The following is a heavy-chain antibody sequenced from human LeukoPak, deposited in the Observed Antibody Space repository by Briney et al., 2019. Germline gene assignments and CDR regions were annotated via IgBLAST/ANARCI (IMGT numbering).Heavy chain of an antibody. Sequence: PGGSLRLSCAASGFTFSSYAMSWVRQAPGKGLEWVSAISGSGGSTYYADSVKGRFTISRDNSKNTLYLQMNSLRAEDTAVYYCAKGLKYYYDSSSSPGMYWGQGTLVTVSS. J-gene: IGHJ4*02. V-gene: IGHV3-23*01. CDR3: AKGLKYYYDSSSSPGMY. D-gene: IGHD3-22*01. CDR2: ISGSGGST. CDR1: GFTFSSYA.